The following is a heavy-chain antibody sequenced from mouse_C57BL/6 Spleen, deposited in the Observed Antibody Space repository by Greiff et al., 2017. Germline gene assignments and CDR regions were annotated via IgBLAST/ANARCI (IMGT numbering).Heavy chain of an antibody. V-gene: IGHV6-6*01. CDR2: IRNKANNHAT. Sequence: EVKLEESGGGLVQPGGSMKLSCAASGFTFSDAWMDWVRQSPEKGLEWVAEIRNKANNHATNYAESVKGRFTISRDDSKSSVYLQMNSLRAEDTGIYYCTIVYDYESDYAMDYWGQGTSVTVSS. CDR1: GFTFSDAW. D-gene: IGHD2-4*01. J-gene: IGHJ4*01. CDR3: TIVYDYESDYAMDY.